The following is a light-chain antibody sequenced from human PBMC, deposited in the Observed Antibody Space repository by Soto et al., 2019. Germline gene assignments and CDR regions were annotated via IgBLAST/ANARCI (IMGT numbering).Light chain of an antibody. CDR3: QQYGDSRWT. V-gene: IGKV3-20*01. CDR2: SAS. Sequence: VLTQSPGLLSMSLGEIATLSCRASQSVSSNLAWYQQKPGQAPRLLIYSASHRATGIPDRFSGSESGTDFTLTISRLEPEDFAVYYCQQYGDSRWTVGQGAKVDVK. CDR1: QSVSSN. J-gene: IGKJ1*01.